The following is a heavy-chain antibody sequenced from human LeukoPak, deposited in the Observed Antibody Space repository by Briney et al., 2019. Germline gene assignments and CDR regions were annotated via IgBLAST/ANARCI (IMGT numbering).Heavy chain of an antibody. V-gene: IGHV3-23*01. D-gene: IGHD2-2*01. CDR1: GFTFSSYA. CDR3: AKIPSCSSTSCHRISSSSEFDY. Sequence: PGGSPRLSCAASGFTFSSYAMSWVRQAPGKGLEWVSAISGSGGSTYYADSVKGRFTISRDNSKNTLYLQMNSLRAEDTAVYYCAKIPSCSSTSCHRISSSSEFDYWGQGTLVTVSS. CDR2: ISGSGGST. J-gene: IGHJ4*02.